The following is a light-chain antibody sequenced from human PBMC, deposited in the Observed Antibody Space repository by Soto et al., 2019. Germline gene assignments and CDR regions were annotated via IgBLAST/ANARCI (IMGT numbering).Light chain of an antibody. J-gene: IGKJ4*01. CDR2: DTS. Sequence: EIVLTQSPGTLSLSPGERATLSCRASESVSDNYLAWYQQRSGPAPRLVIYDTSARATGVPARFSGSRSGPEFTLTINSLQSEDFAIYYCQRYNNWPLTFGGGTKVDIK. CDR3: QRYNNWPLT. CDR1: ESVSDN. V-gene: IGKV3-15*01.